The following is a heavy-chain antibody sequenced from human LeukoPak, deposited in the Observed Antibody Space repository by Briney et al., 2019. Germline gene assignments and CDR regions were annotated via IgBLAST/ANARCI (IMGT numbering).Heavy chain of an antibody. CDR3: AKDLYVVSIVVVVAATYDY. Sequence: GGSLRLSCAASGFTFSSYAMSWVRQAPGKGLEWVSAISGSGGSTYYADSGKGRFTISRDNSKNTLYLQMNSLRAEDTAVYYCAKDLYVVSIVVVVAATYDYWGQGTLVTVSS. D-gene: IGHD2-15*01. J-gene: IGHJ4*02. CDR2: ISGSGGST. V-gene: IGHV3-23*01. CDR1: GFTFSSYA.